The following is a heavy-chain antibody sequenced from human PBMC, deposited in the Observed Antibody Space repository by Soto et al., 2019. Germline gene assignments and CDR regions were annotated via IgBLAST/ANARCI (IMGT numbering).Heavy chain of an antibody. CDR3: ARTARVFDY. CDR2: ISGTGGDI. J-gene: IGHJ4*02. D-gene: IGHD6-6*01. V-gene: IGHV3-11*01. Sequence: QVQLVESGGGLVQPGGSLRLSCAASGFTFSEYYMSWIRQAPGKGLECLSYISGTGGDISYADSVRGRFTVSRDNARNSLYLQMDSLRADDTALYYCARTARVFDYWGQGAQVTVSS. CDR1: GFTFSEYY.